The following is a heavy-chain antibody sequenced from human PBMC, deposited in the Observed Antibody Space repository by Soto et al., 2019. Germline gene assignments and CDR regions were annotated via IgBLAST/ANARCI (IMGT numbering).Heavy chain of an antibody. CDR2: ISISSGNT. J-gene: IGHJ2*01. V-gene: IGHV1-18*04. Sequence: QVQLVQSGAEVKKPGASVKVSCKASGYTFSDYGITWVRQAPGQGLEWMGWISISSGNTHFEESLQGRVTMTSDKTGTAYMELWRLRSDDSAMYYCARSYNYGSYWYFDLWGRGTLVTVSS. D-gene: IGHD3-10*01. CDR1: GYTFSDYG. CDR3: ARSYNYGSYWYFDL.